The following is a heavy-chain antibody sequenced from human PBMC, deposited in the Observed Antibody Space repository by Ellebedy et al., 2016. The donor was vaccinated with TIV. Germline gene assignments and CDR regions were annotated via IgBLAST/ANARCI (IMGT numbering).Heavy chain of an antibody. CDR3: AKDIEWLVNPAGAFDI. Sequence: GGSLRLXXAASGFTFDDYAMHWVRQAPGKGLEWVSGISWNSGSIGYADSVKGRFTISRDNAKNSLYLQMNSLRAEDTALYYCAKDIEWLVNPAGAFDIWGQGTMVTVSS. CDR2: ISWNSGSI. D-gene: IGHD6-19*01. V-gene: IGHV3-9*01. J-gene: IGHJ3*02. CDR1: GFTFDDYA.